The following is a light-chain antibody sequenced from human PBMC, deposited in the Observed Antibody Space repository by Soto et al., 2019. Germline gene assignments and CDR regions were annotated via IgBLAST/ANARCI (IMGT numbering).Light chain of an antibody. CDR1: QSVSSY. Sequence: EIVLTQSPATLSLSPGERATLSCRASQSVSSYLAWYQQKPGQAPRLLIYDASNRATGIPARFSGSGSGTAFTLTISSLEHEDVADYYCHQRSNRPTFGQGTKVEIK. CDR3: HQRSNRPT. V-gene: IGKV3-11*01. CDR2: DAS. J-gene: IGKJ1*01.